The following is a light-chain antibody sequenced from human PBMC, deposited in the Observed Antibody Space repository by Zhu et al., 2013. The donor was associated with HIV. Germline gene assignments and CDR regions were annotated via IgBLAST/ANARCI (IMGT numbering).Light chain of an antibody. Sequence: DIQMTQSPSTLSASVGDRVTISCRASQSISTWLAWYQQKPGKPPKVLIYDASSVESGVPTTFSGTGSGTQFTLTINSLQPDDFGTYYCHQYSTYPYTFGQGTKLEIK. CDR1: QSISTW. CDR2: DAS. CDR3: HQYSTYPYT. J-gene: IGKJ2*01. V-gene: IGKV1-5*01.